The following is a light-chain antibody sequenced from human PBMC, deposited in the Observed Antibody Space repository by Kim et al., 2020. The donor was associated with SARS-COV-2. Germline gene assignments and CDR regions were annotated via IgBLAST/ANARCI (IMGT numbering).Light chain of an antibody. CDR1: QGISSW. V-gene: IGKV1-5*03. Sequence: SESVGDRVTITCRASQGISSWLAWYQQKPGKAPKLLIYTASTLENGVPSRFSGSGSGTEFTLTISSLQPDDFATYYCQQYNNYPYTFGQGTKLEI. CDR2: TAS. CDR3: QQYNNYPYT. J-gene: IGKJ2*01.